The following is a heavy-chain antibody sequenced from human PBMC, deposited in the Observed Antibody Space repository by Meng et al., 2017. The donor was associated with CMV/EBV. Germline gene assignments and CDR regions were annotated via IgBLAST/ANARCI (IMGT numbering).Heavy chain of an antibody. J-gene: IGHJ4*02. Sequence: GESLKISCAASGFTFSSYAMSWVRQAPGKGLEWVSVIYSGGSSTYYADSVKGRFPISRDNSKNTLYLQMNSLRAEDTAVYYCAKGGEGYSYGYDYWGQGTLVTVSS. CDR1: GFTFSSYA. V-gene: IGHV3-23*03. CDR3: AKGGEGYSYGYDY. CDR2: IYSGGSST. D-gene: IGHD5-18*01.